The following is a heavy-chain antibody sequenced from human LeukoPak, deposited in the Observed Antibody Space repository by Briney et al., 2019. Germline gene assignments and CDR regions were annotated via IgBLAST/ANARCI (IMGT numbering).Heavy chain of an antibody. J-gene: IGHJ5*02. CDR3: ARDVTYYGGDWFDP. Sequence: GFLRLSCAASGFTFSSSAMNWVRQAPGKGLEWVSYISSGTSTIYYADSVKGRFTISRDNAKNSLYLRMNSLRAEDTAVYYCARDVTYYGGDWFDPWGQGTLVTVSS. V-gene: IGHV3-48*04. CDR2: ISSGTSTI. D-gene: IGHD4-23*01. CDR1: GFTFSSSA.